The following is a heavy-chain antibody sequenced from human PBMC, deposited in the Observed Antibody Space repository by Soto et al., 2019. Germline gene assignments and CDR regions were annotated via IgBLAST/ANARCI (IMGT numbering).Heavy chain of an antibody. J-gene: IGHJ4*02. D-gene: IGHD5-12*01. V-gene: IGHV3-66*01. Sequence: EVHLVESGGGLVQPGGSLRLSCAASRFAVSDNYMSWVRQAPGKGLEFVSLIYSGGTTSYADSVKGRFTISRDNSKNTLYLQMNNLRAEDTAVYYCETRTNTLPHWGQGTLVTVSS. CDR3: ETRTNTLPH. CDR2: IYSGGTT. CDR1: RFAVSDNY.